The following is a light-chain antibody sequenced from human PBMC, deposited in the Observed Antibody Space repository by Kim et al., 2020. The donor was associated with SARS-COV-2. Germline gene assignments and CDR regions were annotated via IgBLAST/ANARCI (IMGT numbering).Light chain of an antibody. CDR1: SLRSYY. Sequence: SSELTQDPAVSVALGQTVRITCQGDSLRSYYASWYQQKPGQAPVLVIYGKNNRPSGIPDRFSGSSSGNTASLTITGAQAEDEADYYCNSRDSSGNHVVFGAETLLTV. V-gene: IGLV3-19*01. CDR3: NSRDSSGNHVV. CDR2: GKN. J-gene: IGLJ2*01.